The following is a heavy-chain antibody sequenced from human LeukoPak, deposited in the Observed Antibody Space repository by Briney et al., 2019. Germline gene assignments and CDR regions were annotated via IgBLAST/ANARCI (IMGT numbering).Heavy chain of an antibody. CDR2: INHSGST. CDR1: GGSFSGYY. V-gene: IGHV4-34*01. J-gene: IGHJ3*02. D-gene: IGHD3-10*01. CDR3: ARARLVLWFGERPGAFDI. Sequence: PSETLSLTCAVYGGSFSGYYWSWTRQPPGKGLEWIGEINHSGSTNYNPSLKSRVTISVDTSKNQFSLKLSSVTAADTAVYYRARARLVLWFGERPGAFDIWGQGTMVTVSS.